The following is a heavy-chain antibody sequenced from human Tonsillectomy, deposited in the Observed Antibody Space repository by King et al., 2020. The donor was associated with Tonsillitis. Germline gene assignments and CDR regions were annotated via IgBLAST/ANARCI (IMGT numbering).Heavy chain of an antibody. CDR1: GGSINGGDYY. CDR2: IYYSGNT. Sequence: QLQESGPGLVKPSQTLSLTCTVSGGSINGGDYYWSWIRQHPGKGLEWIGNIYYSGNTYYNPPLKSRLTISVDTSKNQFSLKLSSVTAADPAVYYCASYESGVFDPWGQGTLVTVSS. CDR3: ASYESGVFDP. J-gene: IGHJ5*02. D-gene: IGHD3-3*01. V-gene: IGHV4-31*03.